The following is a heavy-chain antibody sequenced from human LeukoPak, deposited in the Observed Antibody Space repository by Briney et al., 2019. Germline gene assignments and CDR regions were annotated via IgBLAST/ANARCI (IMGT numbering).Heavy chain of an antibody. CDR3: ARDQAYCSSTSCYRYYYYYMDV. CDR2: INPSGGST. CDR1: GYTFTSYY. D-gene: IGHD2-2*02. J-gene: IGHJ6*03. V-gene: IGHV1-46*01. Sequence: GASVKVSCKTSGYTFTSYYMHWVRQAPGQGIEWMGIINPSGGSTSYAQKFQGRVTMTRDMSTSTVYMELSSLRSEDTAVYYCARDQAYCSSTSCYRYYYYYMDVWGKGTTVTVSS.